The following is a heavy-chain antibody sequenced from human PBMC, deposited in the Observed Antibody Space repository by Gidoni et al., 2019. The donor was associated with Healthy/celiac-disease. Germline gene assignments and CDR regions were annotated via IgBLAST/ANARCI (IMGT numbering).Heavy chain of an antibody. J-gene: IGHJ4*02. CDR3: ARSRGYSYGYGNY. V-gene: IGHV4-34*01. CDR1: GGSFSGYY. Sequence: QVQLQQCGAGLLKPSETLSLTCAVYGGSFSGYYWSWIRQPPGKGLEWIGEINHSGSTNYNPSLKSRVTISVDTSKNQFSLKLSSVTAADTAVYYCARSRGYSYGYGNYWGQGTLVTVSS. CDR2: INHSGST. D-gene: IGHD5-18*01.